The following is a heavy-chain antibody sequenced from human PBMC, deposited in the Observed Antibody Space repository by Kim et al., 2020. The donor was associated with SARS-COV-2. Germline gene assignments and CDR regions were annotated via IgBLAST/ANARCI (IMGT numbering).Heavy chain of an antibody. CDR1: GFTFSSYW. CDR3: ARDPQPFNWNVGVPYWYFDL. J-gene: IGHJ2*01. D-gene: IGHD1-1*01. V-gene: IGHV3-7*01. CDR2: IKQDGSEK. Sequence: GGSLRLSCAASGFTFSSYWMSWVRQAPGKGLEWVANIKQDGSEKYYVDSVKGRFTISRDNAKNSLYLQMNSLRAEDTAVYYCARDPQPFNWNVGVPYWYFDLWGRGTLVTVSS.